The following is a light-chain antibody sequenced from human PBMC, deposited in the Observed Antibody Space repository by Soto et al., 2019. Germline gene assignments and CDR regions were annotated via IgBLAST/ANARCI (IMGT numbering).Light chain of an antibody. CDR3: HKYGSLIT. Sequence: EIVLTQSPGTLSLSPGEGATLSCRASQSVSNNYLTWYQQKPGQSPRLLIYGASTRATGIPDRFSGSGSGTDFTLTISRLEPEDFAVYYCHKYGSLITFGQGTRLEIK. J-gene: IGKJ5*01. V-gene: IGKV3-20*01. CDR2: GAS. CDR1: QSVSNNY.